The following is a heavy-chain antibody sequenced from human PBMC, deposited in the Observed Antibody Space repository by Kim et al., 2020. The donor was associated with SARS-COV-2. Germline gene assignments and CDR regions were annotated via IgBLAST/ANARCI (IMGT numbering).Heavy chain of an antibody. CDR2: IYRGGST. CDR1: GFTVSSNY. V-gene: IGHV3-53*04. CDR3: ARDHLVVGNFNYYYYGMDV. Sequence: GGSLRLSCAASGFTVSSNYMSWVSQAPGKGLEGVSVIYRGGSTYYAESVKGRFTISRNNSKNTLYLQMNSMRAEDTAVYYCARDHLVVGNFNYYYYGMDVWGQGTTVTVYS. J-gene: IGHJ6*02. D-gene: IGHD1-26*01.